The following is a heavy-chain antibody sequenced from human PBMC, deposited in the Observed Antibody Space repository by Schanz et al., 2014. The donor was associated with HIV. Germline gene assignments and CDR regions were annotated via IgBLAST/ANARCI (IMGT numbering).Heavy chain of an antibody. V-gene: IGHV3-30-3*01. Sequence: QVQLVESGGGVVQPGRSLRLSCAGTGFTFSLFAIHWVRQAPGKGPEWGTVISYDGSYKYYADSVKGRFTISRDNSKNTVYLQMNSLTAEDTAMYYCAREMRAYGLYYFDHWGQGTLVTVSS. CDR3: AREMRAYGLYYFDH. J-gene: IGHJ4*02. CDR1: GFTFSLFA. CDR2: ISYDGSYK. D-gene: IGHD3-10*01.